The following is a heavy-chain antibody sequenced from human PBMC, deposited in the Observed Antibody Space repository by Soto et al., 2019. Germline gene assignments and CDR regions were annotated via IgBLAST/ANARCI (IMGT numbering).Heavy chain of an antibody. CDR1: GYTFTGYY. J-gene: IGHJ6*02. CDR3: ATLGGVAARPYYYSGMDV. D-gene: IGHD6-6*01. V-gene: IGHV1-2*02. CDR2: INPNSGGT. Sequence: ASVRVCCKASGYTFTGYYMHWLLQAPGQGLEWMGCINPNSGGTNYAQKFQGRVTMTRDTSISTAYMELSRLRSDDTAVYYCATLGGVAARPYYYSGMDVWGQGTTVTV.